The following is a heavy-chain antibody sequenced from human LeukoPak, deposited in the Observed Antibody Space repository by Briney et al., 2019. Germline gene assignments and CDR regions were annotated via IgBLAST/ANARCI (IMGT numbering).Heavy chain of an antibody. D-gene: IGHD4-17*01. CDR3: AKGASMTTVTTPDY. CDR1: GFTFSNYA. V-gene: IGHV3-23*01. CDR2: ISGSGGGT. Sequence: GGSLRLSCAASGFTFSNYAMTWVRQAPGKGLEWVSAISGSGGGTFYADSVKGRFTISRDNSKNTLYLQMNSLRAEDTAVYYCAKGASMTTVTTPDYWGQGTLVTVSS. J-gene: IGHJ4*02.